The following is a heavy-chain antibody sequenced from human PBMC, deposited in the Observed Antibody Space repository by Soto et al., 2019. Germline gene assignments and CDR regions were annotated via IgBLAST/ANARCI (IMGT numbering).Heavy chain of an antibody. J-gene: IGHJ2*01. CDR3: ARGYYDFWSGYYTAGRYFDL. D-gene: IGHD3-3*01. V-gene: IGHV1-3*01. CDR2: INAGNGNT. Sequence: ASVKVSCKASGYTFTSYAMHWVRQAPGQRLEWMGWINAGNGNTKYSQKFQGRVTITRDTSASTAYMELSSLRSEDTAVYYCARGYYDFWSGYYTAGRYFDLWGRGTLVTVSS. CDR1: GYTFTSYA.